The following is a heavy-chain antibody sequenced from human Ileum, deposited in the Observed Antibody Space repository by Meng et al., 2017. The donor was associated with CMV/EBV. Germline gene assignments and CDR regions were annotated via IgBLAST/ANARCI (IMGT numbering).Heavy chain of an antibody. CDR1: GFTFSSYW. CDR2: IKQDGSEK. J-gene: IGHJ5*02. D-gene: IGHD6-19*01. Sequence: GESLKISCAASGFTFSSYWMSWVRQAPGKGLEWVANIKQDGSEKYYVDSVKGRFTISRDNAKNSLCLQMDSMRSEDTAVYYCARDLYSDGWYNYLDPWGQGTLVTVSS. V-gene: IGHV3-7*01. CDR3: ARDLYSDGWYNYLDP.